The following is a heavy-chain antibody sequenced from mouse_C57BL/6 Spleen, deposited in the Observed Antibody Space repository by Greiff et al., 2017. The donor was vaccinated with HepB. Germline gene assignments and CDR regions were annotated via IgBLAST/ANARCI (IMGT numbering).Heavy chain of an antibody. CDR3: VRAGIYYDYYYAMDY. V-gene: IGHV10-3*01. D-gene: IGHD2-4*01. Sequence: EVQVVESGGGLVQPKGSLKLSCAASGFTFNTYAMHWVRQAPGKGLEWVARIRSKSSNYATYYADSVKDRFTISRDDSQSMLYLQMNNLKTEDTAMYYCVRAGIYYDYYYAMDYWGQGTSVTVSS. CDR2: IRSKSSNYAT. CDR1: GFTFNTYA. J-gene: IGHJ4*01.